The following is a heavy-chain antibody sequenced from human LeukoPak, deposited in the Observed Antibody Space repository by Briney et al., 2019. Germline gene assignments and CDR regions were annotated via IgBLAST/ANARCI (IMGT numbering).Heavy chain of an antibody. CDR2: ISYDGSNK. J-gene: IGHJ4*02. D-gene: IGHD1-26*01. CDR3: ASNSGSYQEGY. V-gene: IGHV3-30-3*01. Sequence: GGSLRLSCAASGFTFSSYTMHWVRQAPGKGLEWVAVISYDGSNKYYADSVKGRFTISRDNSKNTLYLQMNSLRAQDTAVYYCASNSGSYQEGYWGQGTLVTVSS. CDR1: GFTFSSYT.